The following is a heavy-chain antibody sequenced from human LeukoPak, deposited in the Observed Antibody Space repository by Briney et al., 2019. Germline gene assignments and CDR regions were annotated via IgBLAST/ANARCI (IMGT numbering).Heavy chain of an antibody. CDR3: ARELRGTIFGVVIKGGFDY. J-gene: IGHJ4*02. D-gene: IGHD3-3*01. Sequence: PGGSLRLSCAASGFTFSSYWMSWVRQAPGKGLEWVANIKQDGSEKYYVDSVKGRFTISRDNAKNSLYLQMNSLRAEDTAVYYCARELRGTIFGVVIKGGFDYWGQGTLVTVSS. CDR2: IKQDGSEK. V-gene: IGHV3-7*01. CDR1: GFTFSSYW.